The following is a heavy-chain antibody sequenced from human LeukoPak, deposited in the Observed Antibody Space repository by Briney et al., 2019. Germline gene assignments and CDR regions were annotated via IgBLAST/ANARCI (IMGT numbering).Heavy chain of an antibody. CDR1: GGSISNYY. V-gene: IGHV4-59*01. D-gene: IGHD6-13*01. J-gene: IGHJ4*02. CDR2: IYYSGST. Sequence: SETLSLTCAVSGGSISNYYWNWIRQPPGKGLQWIGYIYYSGSTSYNPSLKSRVTISVDKSKNQFFLKLSSVTATDTAVYYCARRVHSSSWSSYFDYWGQETLVTVSS. CDR3: ARRVHSSSWSSYFDY.